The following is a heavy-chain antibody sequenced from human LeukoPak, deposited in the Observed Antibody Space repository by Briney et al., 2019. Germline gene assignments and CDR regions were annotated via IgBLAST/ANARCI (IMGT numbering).Heavy chain of an antibody. J-gene: IGHJ4*02. D-gene: IGHD5-18*01. V-gene: IGHV4-31*03. CDR3: ARVDPPIQLWPTGGYYFDY. CDR1: GGSISSGGYY. CDR2: IYYSGST. Sequence: SETLSLTCTVSGGSISSGGYYWSWIRQHPGKGLEWIGYIYYSGSTYYNPSLKSRVTISVDTSKNQFSLKLSSVTAADTAVYYCARVDPPIQLWPTGGYYFDYWGQGTLVTVSS.